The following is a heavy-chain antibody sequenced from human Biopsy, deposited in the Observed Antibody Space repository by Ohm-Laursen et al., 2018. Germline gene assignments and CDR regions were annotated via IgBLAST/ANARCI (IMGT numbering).Heavy chain of an antibody. J-gene: IGHJ4*02. CDR2: ISAYSGTT. V-gene: IGHV1-18*01. Sequence: SVKVSCKASGYSFTNYGINWVRQAPGQGLEWMGRISAYSGTTKYAQKFQGRVTMTTDTSTSAVYMEVRRLRSDDTAVYYCARVAVPLYLDNWGQGTRVTVSS. D-gene: IGHD2-2*01. CDR3: ARVAVPLYLDN. CDR1: GYSFTNYG.